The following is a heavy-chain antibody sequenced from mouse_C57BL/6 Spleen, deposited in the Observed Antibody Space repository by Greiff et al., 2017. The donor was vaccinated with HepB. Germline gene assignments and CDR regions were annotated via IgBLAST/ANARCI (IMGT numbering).Heavy chain of an antibody. CDR1: GYAFSSSW. Sequence: QVQLKESGPELVKPGASVKISCKASGYAFSSSWMNWVKQRPGKGLEWIGRIYPGDGDTNYNGKFKGKATLTADKSSSTAYMQLSSLTSEDSAVYFCAKYGSSYDYAMDYWGQGTSVTVSS. CDR2: IYPGDGDT. D-gene: IGHD1-1*01. CDR3: AKYGSSYDYAMDY. V-gene: IGHV1-82*01. J-gene: IGHJ4*01.